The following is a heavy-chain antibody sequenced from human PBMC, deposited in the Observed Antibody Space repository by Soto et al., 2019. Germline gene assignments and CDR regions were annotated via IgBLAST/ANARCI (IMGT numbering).Heavy chain of an antibody. CDR2: INAGNGNT. V-gene: IGHV1-3*01. J-gene: IGHJ4*02. CDR3: ARGASPLIDY. CDR1: GYSFTTYA. Sequence: ASVKVSCKASGYSFTTYALHWVRQAPGQRLEWMGWINAGNGNTKYSQKFQGRVTITRDTSASTAYMEVSSLRSEDTAVYYCARGASPLIDYWGQGTLVTVPQ. D-gene: IGHD1-26*01.